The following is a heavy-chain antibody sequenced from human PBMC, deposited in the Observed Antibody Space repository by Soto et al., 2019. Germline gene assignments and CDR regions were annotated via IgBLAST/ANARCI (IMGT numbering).Heavy chain of an antibody. CDR1: GGTFSSYA. J-gene: IGHJ6*02. Sequence: ASVKVSCKASGGTFSSYAISWVRQAPGQGLEWMGGIIPIFGTANYAQKFQGRVTITADESTSTAYMELSSLRSEDTAVYYCASSFGVVTSPPYGMDVWGQGTTVTVSS. V-gene: IGHV1-69*13. CDR2: IIPIFGTA. D-gene: IGHD3-3*01. CDR3: ASSFGVVTSPPYGMDV.